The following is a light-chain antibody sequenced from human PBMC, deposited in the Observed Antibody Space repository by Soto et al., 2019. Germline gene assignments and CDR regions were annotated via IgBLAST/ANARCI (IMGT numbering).Light chain of an antibody. CDR1: QGISSA. CDR2: DAS. J-gene: IGKJ4*01. V-gene: IGKV1-13*02. CDR3: QQFNSYPLT. Sequence: AIQLTQSPSSLSASVGDRFTITCRASQGISSALAWYQQKPGKAPKLLIYDASSLESGVPSRFSGSGSGTDFTLTISSLQPEDSATYYCQQFNSYPLTFGGGTKVEIK.